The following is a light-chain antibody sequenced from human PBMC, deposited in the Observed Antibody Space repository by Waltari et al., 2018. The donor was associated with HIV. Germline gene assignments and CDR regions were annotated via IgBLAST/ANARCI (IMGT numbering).Light chain of an antibody. CDR2: EVS. V-gene: IGLV2-8*01. CDR3: SSYAGTNNWV. CDR1: GSDVGAYNY. Sequence: QSALTQPPSASGSPGQSVTISCTGTGSDVGAYNYVSLYQQHPGQAPKVLIYEVSKRPPGVPYRFAGSKTNNPASLTVSGLQADDEANYYCSSYAGTNNWVFGGGTKLTVL. J-gene: IGLJ3*02.